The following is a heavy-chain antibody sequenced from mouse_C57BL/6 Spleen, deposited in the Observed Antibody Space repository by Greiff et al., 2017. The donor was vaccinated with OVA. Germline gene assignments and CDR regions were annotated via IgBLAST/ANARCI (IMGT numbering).Heavy chain of an antibody. CDR2: IYPGDGDT. D-gene: IGHD2-4*01. J-gene: IGHJ4*01. Sequence: QVQLKESGAELVKPGASVKISCKASGYAFSSYWMNWVKQRPGKGLEWIGQIYPGDGDTNYNGKFKGKATLTADKSSSTAYMQLSSLTSEDSAVYFCARGGLRVYYYAMDYWGQGTSVTASS. V-gene: IGHV1-80*01. CDR1: GYAFSSYW. CDR3: ARGGLRVYYYAMDY.